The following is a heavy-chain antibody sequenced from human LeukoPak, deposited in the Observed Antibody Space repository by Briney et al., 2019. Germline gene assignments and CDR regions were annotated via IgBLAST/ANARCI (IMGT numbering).Heavy chain of an antibody. CDR3: ARQRGDYGSGSYFGVYYYYMDV. Sequence: PSETLSLTCAAYGGSFSGYYWSWIRQPPGKGLEWIGEINHSGSTNYNPSLKSRVTISVDTSKNQFSLKLSSVTAADTAVYYCARQRGDYGSGSYFGVYYYYMDVWGKGTTVTISS. J-gene: IGHJ6*03. CDR1: GGSFSGYY. D-gene: IGHD3-10*01. V-gene: IGHV4-34*01. CDR2: INHSGST.